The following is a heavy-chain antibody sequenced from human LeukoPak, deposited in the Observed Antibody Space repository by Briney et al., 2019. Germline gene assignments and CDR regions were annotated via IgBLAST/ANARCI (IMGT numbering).Heavy chain of an antibody. CDR2: IWYDGSNK. D-gene: IGHD3-22*01. J-gene: IGHJ4*02. CDR3: ARDEDYYDSSGYVDY. V-gene: IGHV3-33*07. CDR1: GFFFDKFA. Sequence: GGSLRLSCAASGFFFDKFAMSWVRQAPGKGLEWVAVIWYDGSNKYYADSVKGRFTISRDNSKNTLYLQMNSLRAEDTAVYYCARDEDYYDSSGYVDYWGQGTLVTVSS.